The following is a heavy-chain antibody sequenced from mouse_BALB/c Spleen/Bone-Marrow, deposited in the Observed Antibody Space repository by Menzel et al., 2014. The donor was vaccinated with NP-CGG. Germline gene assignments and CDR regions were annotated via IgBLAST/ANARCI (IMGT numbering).Heavy chain of an antibody. J-gene: IGHJ4*01. Sequence: EVKVVESGGGLVKPGGSLKLSCAASGFTFSSYVMSWVRQSPEKRLEWVAEISSGGRYTYYPDTVTGRFTISRDNAKNTLYLEMSSLRSEDTAMYYCTRDQFITTATRAMDYWGQGTSVTVSP. CDR3: TRDQFITTATRAMDY. CDR1: GFTFSSYV. V-gene: IGHV5-9-4*01. D-gene: IGHD1-2*01. CDR2: ISSGGRYT.